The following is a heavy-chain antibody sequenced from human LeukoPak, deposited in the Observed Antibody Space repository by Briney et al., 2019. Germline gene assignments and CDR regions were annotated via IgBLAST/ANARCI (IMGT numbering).Heavy chain of an antibody. CDR3: TLPWGSASYYDY. D-gene: IGHD3-10*01. V-gene: IGHV3-15*01. J-gene: IGHJ4*02. CDR1: GFTFSNAW. Sequence: PGGSLRLSCAASGFTFSNAWLNWVRQAPGKGLEWVGHIKSKTDGGTTDYAAPVKGRFTISRDDSKNTLFLQMNSLKTEDTAVYYCTLPWGSASYYDYWGQGTLVTVSS. CDR2: IKSKTDGGTT.